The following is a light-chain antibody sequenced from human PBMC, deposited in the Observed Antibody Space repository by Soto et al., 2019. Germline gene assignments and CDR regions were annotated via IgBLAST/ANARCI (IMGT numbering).Light chain of an antibody. CDR2: DTS. Sequence: EIVLTQSPAALSLSPGERATLSCRASQSVGIYLAWYQQKPGLAPRLLIYDTSTRATGTPARFSGSGSGTDFTLTISSLEPEDFAVYYCQQRYVCHTFGQGTKLEIK. CDR3: QQRYVCHT. CDR1: QSVGIY. J-gene: IGKJ2*01. V-gene: IGKV3-11*01.